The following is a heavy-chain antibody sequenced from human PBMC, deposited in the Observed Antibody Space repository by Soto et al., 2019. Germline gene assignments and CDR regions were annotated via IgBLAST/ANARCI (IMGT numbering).Heavy chain of an antibody. V-gene: IGHV3-7*03. D-gene: IGHD1-26*01. CDR2: IKQDGSEK. Sequence: PGGSLRLSCAASGFTVSSNYMSWARQAPGKGLEWVANIKQDGSEKYYVDSVKGRFTISRDNAKNSLYLQMNSLRAEDTAFYYCVRGASLNFDYWGQGTLVTVSS. CDR3: VRGASLNFDY. J-gene: IGHJ4*02. CDR1: GFTVSSNY.